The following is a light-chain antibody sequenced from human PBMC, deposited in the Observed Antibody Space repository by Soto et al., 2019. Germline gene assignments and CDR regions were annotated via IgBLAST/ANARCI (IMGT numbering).Light chain of an antibody. CDR2: DAS. CDR3: QQYGSSPPIN. V-gene: IGKV3-11*01. CDR1: HRVTTH. Sequence: IVLTHSPDTLSFAPWERDTLSCFSSHRVTTHLALFQQRPGQTPRLLIYDASTRAPSIPARFSGRGSGADFTLTIRSLEPEDFAVYYCQQYGSSPPINCGKGTRRAIK. J-gene: IGKJ5*01.